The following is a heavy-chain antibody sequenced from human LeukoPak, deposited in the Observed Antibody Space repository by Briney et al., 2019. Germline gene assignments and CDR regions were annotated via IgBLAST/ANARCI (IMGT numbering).Heavy chain of an antibody. CDR1: GYSFTSYW. CDR2: IDPSDSYT. D-gene: IGHD3-10*01. Sequence: GESLKISCKGSGYSFTSYWISWVRQMPGKGLEWMGRIDPSDSYTNYSPSFQGHVTISADKSISTAYLQWSSLKASDTAMYYCARSPYYYGSGSYSAFDIWGQGTMVTVSS. J-gene: IGHJ3*02. V-gene: IGHV5-10-1*01. CDR3: ARSPYYYGSGSYSAFDI.